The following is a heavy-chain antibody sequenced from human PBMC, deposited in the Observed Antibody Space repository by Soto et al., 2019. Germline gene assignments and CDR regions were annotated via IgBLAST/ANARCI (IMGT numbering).Heavy chain of an antibody. CDR3: SADRPDIGVGWWV. Sequence: SVKVSCKASGSGFIRSGIQWVRQAHGQRLEWIGWIVVASGQTNYAQNFRGRVAITRDTSTATAYIELTGLTSEDTAVYFCSADRPDIGVGWWVWGHGTTVTVSS. CDR1: GSGFIRSG. D-gene: IGHD2-15*01. V-gene: IGHV1-58*02. CDR2: IVVASGQT. J-gene: IGHJ6*02.